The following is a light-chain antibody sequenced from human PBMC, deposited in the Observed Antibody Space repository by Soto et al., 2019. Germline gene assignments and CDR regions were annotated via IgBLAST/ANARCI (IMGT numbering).Light chain of an antibody. J-gene: IGLJ1*01. CDR2: DVS. CDR1: SSDVGGYNY. V-gene: IGLV2-14*01. Sequence: QSVLAHPASVSGSPGQSITISCTGTSSDVGGYNYVSWYQQHPGKAPKLMIYDVSNRPSGVSNRFSGSKSGNTASLTISGLQAEDEADYYCSSYTSSSPLVFGTGTKVTVL. CDR3: SSYTSSSPLV.